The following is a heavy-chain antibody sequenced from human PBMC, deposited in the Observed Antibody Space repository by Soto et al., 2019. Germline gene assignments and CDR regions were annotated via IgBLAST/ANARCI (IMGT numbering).Heavy chain of an antibody. J-gene: IGHJ4*02. CDR1: GFTVSSNY. CDR2: IYSGGST. D-gene: IGHD6-19*01. V-gene: IGHV3-53*01. Sequence: GSLRLSCAASGFTVSSNYMSWVRQAPGKGLEWVSVIYSGGSTYYADSVKGRFTISRDNSKNTLYLQMNSLRADDTAVYYCARDSGWYLGYFDYWGQGTLVTVSS. CDR3: ARDSGWYLGYFDY.